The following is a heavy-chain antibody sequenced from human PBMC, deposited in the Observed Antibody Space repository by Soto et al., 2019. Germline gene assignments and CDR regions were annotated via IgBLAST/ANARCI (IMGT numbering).Heavy chain of an antibody. Sequence: QVQLVQSGAEVKKPGSSVKVSCKASGGTFSSYGISWVRQAPGQGLEWMGGIIPIFATANYARKFQGRVTITADESTSTAYMELSRLRSEDTAVYYCARSSPNCTNGVCYGMRWFDPWGQGNLVTVSS. J-gene: IGHJ5*02. V-gene: IGHV1-69*01. D-gene: IGHD2-8*01. CDR1: GGTFSSYG. CDR3: ARSSPNCTNGVCYGMRWFDP. CDR2: IIPIFATA.